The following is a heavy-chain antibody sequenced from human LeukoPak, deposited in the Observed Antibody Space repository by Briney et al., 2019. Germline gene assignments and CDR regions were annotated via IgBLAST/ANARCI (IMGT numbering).Heavy chain of an antibody. J-gene: IGHJ6*03. CDR2: INPNSGGT. V-gene: IGHV1-2*02. D-gene: IGHD5-18*01. CDR1: GYTFTGYY. CDR3: ARDVDTAMVTNYYMDV. Sequence: AASVKVSCKASGYTFTGYYMHWVRQAPGQGLEWMGWINPNSGGTNYAQKFQGRVTMTRDTSISTAYMELSRLRSDDTAVYYCARDVDTAMVTNYYMDVWSKGTTVTVSS.